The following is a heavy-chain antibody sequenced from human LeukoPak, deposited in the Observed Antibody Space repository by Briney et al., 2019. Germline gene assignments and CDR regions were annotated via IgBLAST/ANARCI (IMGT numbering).Heavy chain of an antibody. CDR2: INLNSGGT. J-gene: IGHJ4*02. D-gene: IGHD5-18*01. V-gene: IGHV1-2*02. CDR3: ARGEGYSYGALSY. Sequence: ASVKVSCKASGYTFTGYYMHWVRQAPGQGLEWMGWINLNSGGTNYAQKFQGRVTMTRDTSISTAYMELSRLRSDDTAVYYCARGEGYSYGALSYWGQGTLVTVSS. CDR1: GYTFTGYY.